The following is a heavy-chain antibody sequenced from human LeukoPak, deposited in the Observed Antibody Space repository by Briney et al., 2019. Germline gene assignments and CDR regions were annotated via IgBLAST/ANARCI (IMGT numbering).Heavy chain of an antibody. CDR1: GFTFSNYA. CDR3: ARRGDSDY. Sequence: GRSLRLSCAASGFTFSNYAMSWVRQAPGKGLEWISYISTSSSTIYYADSVKGRFTISRDNAKNSLFLQMNSLRDEDTAVYYCARRGDSDYWGQGTLVTVSS. CDR2: ISTSSSTI. V-gene: IGHV3-48*02. D-gene: IGHD3-16*01. J-gene: IGHJ4*02.